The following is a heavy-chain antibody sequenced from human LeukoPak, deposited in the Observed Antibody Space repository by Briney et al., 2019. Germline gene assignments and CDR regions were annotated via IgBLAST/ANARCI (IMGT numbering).Heavy chain of an antibody. CDR3: AREAAAGTGNYYYHMDV. CDR2: INPNSGGT. CDR1: GYTFTGYY. J-gene: IGHJ6*03. V-gene: IGHV1-2*02. D-gene: IGHD6-13*01. Sequence: ASVKVSCKASGYTFTGYYMHWVRQAPGQGLEWMGWINPNSGGTNYAQKFQGRVTMTRDTSISTAYMELSRLRSDDTAVYYCAREAAAGTGNYYYHMDVWSKGTTVTVSS.